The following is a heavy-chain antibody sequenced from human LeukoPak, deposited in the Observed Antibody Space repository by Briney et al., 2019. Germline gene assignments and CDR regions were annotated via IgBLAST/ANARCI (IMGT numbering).Heavy chain of an antibody. D-gene: IGHD3-22*01. J-gene: IGHJ4*02. CDR2: IYSGGST. V-gene: IGHV3-53*01. Sequence: GGSLRLSCAASGFTVSSNYMSWVRQAPGKGLEWVSVIYSGGSTYYADSVKGRFTISRDNSKNTLYLQMNSLRAEDTAVYYCARSPDYYDSSGYYYSASYYFDYWGQGTLVTVSS. CDR1: GFTVSSNY. CDR3: ARSPDYYDSSGYYYSASYYFDY.